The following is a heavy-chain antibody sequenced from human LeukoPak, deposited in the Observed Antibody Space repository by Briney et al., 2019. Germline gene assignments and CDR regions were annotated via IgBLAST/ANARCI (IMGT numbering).Heavy chain of an antibody. Sequence: PGRSLRLSCAASGFTFDDYAMHWVRQAPGKGLEWVSGISWNSGSISYADSVKGRFTISRDNAKNSLYLQMNSLRAEDTALYYCAKGHPHFNYFDYWGQGTLVTVSS. CDR1: GFTFDDYA. CDR3: AKGHPHFNYFDY. CDR2: ISWNSGSI. J-gene: IGHJ4*02. D-gene: IGHD2/OR15-2a*01. V-gene: IGHV3-9*01.